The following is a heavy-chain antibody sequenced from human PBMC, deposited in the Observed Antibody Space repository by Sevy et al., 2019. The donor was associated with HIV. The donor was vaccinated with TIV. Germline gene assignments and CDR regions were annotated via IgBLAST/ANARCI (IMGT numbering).Heavy chain of an antibody. V-gene: IGHV3-11*01. CDR2: ISSSGSTI. J-gene: IGHJ3*02. Sequence: GGSLRLSCAASGFTFSDYYMSWLRQAPGKGLEWVSYISSSGSTIYYADSVKGRFTISRDNAKNSLYLQMNSLRAEDTAVYYCARDRSYYGHAFDIWGQGTMVTVSS. CDR3: ARDRSYYGHAFDI. D-gene: IGHD1-26*01. CDR1: GFTFSDYY.